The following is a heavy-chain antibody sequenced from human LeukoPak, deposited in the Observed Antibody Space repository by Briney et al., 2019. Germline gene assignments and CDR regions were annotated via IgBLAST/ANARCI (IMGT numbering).Heavy chain of an antibody. D-gene: IGHD6-13*01. CDR3: ARPHSDSSTWFGAFDI. CDR1: GFTFSSYA. Sequence: GGSLRLSCAASGFTFSSYAMHWVRQAPGKGLEWVAVISYDGSNKYYADSVKGRFTISRDNSKNTLYLQMNSLRPEDTAVYYCARPHSDSSTWFGAFDIWGQGTRVTVSS. V-gene: IGHV3-30*04. J-gene: IGHJ3*02. CDR2: ISYDGSNK.